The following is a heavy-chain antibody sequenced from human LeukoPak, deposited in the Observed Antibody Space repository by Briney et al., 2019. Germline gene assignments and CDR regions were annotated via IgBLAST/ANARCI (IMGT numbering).Heavy chain of an antibody. V-gene: IGHV3-30*02. D-gene: IGHD3-16*02. CDR3: AKGYYDYVWGSYRYTFDY. Sequence: PGGSLRLSCAASGFTFSSYGMHWVRQAPGEGLEWVAFIRYDGSNKYYADSVKGRFTISRDNSKNTLYLQMNSLRAEDTAVYYCAKGYYDYVWGSYRYTFDYWGQGTLVTVSS. CDR1: GFTFSSYG. CDR2: IRYDGSNK. J-gene: IGHJ4*02.